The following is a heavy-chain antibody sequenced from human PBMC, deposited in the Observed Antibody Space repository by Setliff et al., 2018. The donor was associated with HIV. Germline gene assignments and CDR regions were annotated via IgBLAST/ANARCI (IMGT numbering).Heavy chain of an antibody. Sequence: SETLSLTCSVSGGSINTSSYYWAWVRQPPGNELEWIGSIYHDGITHYRSSLRSRAAISIDTSKSQISLKVRSVTAADTAVYFCAGHPVTSGWLSLNWFDPWGQGILVTSPQ. CDR3: AGHPVTSGWLSLNWFDP. J-gene: IGHJ5*01. V-gene: IGHV4-39*07. D-gene: IGHD6-19*01. CDR1: GGSINTSSYY. CDR2: IYHDGIT.